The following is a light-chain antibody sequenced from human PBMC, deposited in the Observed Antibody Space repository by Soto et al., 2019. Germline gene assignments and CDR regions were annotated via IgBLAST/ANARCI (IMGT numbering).Light chain of an antibody. Sequence: EIVMTQSPATLSVSPGERVTLSCRASQSVNNKVAWYQQKPGQAPRLLIFGASTRATGIPARFSGSGSVTEFTLTISSLQSEDFAVYFCQQYHTSPYTFGQGTRLEIK. CDR2: GAS. J-gene: IGKJ2*01. CDR3: QQYHTSPYT. CDR1: QSVNNK. V-gene: IGKV3-15*01.